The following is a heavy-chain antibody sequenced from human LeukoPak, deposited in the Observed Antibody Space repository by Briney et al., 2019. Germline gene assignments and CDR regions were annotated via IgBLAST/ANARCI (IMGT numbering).Heavy chain of an antibody. Sequence: SETLSLTCTVSGGSISSYYWSWIRQPPGKGLEWIGYIYYSGSTNYNPSFKSRVTISVDTSKNQFSLKLSSVTAADTAVYYCAKHQRGDAFDIWGQGTMVTVSS. CDR1: GGSISSYY. D-gene: IGHD6-25*01. CDR2: IYYSGST. CDR3: AKHQRGDAFDI. V-gene: IGHV4-59*08. J-gene: IGHJ3*02.